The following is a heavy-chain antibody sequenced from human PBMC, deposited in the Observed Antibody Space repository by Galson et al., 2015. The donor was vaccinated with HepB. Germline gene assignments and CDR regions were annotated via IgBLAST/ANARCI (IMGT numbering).Heavy chain of an antibody. CDR3: ARERDTAMVFDY. Sequence: SLRLSCAASGFTFSSYAMHWVRQAPGKGLEWVAVISYDGSNKYYADSVKGRFTISRDNSKNTLYLQMNSLRAEDTAVYYCARERDTAMVFDYWGQGTLVTVSS. V-gene: IGHV3-30*04. D-gene: IGHD5-18*01. CDR1: GFTFSSYA. CDR2: ISYDGSNK. J-gene: IGHJ4*02.